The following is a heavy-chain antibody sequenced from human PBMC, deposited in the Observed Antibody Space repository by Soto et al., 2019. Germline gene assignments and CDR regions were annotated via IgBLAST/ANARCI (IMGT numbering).Heavy chain of an antibody. CDR1: GLTFSSYG. J-gene: IGHJ4*02. Sequence: PGGSLRLSCAASGLTFSSYGMSWVRQAQRKGLEWVSAISGSGGSTYYADSVKGLFTISRDNSKNTLYLQMNSLRAEVTAVYYCAGGLVPSYYFDYWGQGTLVTVSS. D-gene: IGHD6-13*01. V-gene: IGHV3-23*01. CDR3: AGGLVPSYYFDY. CDR2: ISGSGGST.